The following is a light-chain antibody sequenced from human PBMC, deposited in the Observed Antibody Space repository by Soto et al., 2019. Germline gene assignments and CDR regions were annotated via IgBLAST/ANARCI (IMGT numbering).Light chain of an antibody. CDR2: GVS. Sequence: DIQMTQSPSTLSASVGDRLNITCRASQSIGNWLAWYQQKPGKAPKVLSYGVSSLEGGVPSRFSGSGSGTEFTLTISSLQPDDFATYYCQHYDRYSWTFGQGTKVEIK. CDR3: QHYDRYSWT. V-gene: IGKV1-5*01. J-gene: IGKJ1*01. CDR1: QSIGNW.